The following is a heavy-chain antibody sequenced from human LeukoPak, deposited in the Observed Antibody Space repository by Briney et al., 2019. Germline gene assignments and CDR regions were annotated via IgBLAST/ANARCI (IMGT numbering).Heavy chain of an antibody. CDR1: GGSISTFY. J-gene: IGHJ3*01. V-gene: IGHV4-59*08. CDR2: IFQTGHS. Sequence: PSETLSLTRTVSGGSISTFYWSWLRQPPGKGLEWIGYIFQTGHSNYNPSLKGRVTISVDTSKNQLSLKLYSVTVADTAIYYCARHPFSDGFDFWGQGTMVTVSS. CDR3: ARHPFSDGFDF.